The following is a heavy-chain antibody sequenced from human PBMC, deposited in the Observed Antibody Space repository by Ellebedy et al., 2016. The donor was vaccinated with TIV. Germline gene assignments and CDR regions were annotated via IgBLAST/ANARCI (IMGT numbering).Heavy chain of an antibody. D-gene: IGHD5-12*01. Sequence: GESLKISCKGSGYSFSSYWVGWVRQMPGKGLEWMGIIYPGDSDTRYSPSFQGQVTISDDKSISTAYLQWNSLKASDTAMYYCARRPSYEDDAFDTWGQGTMVTVSS. V-gene: IGHV5-51*01. CDR1: GYSFSSYW. CDR3: ARRPSYEDDAFDT. CDR2: IYPGDSDT. J-gene: IGHJ3*02.